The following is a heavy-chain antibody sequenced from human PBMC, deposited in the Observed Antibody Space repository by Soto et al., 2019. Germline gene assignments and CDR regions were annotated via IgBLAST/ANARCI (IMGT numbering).Heavy chain of an antibody. V-gene: IGHV3-7*01. J-gene: IGHJ6*03. CDR1: GFTFSSYW. Sequence: GGSLRLSCAASGFTFSSYWMSWVRQAPGKGLEWVANIKQDGSEKYYVDSVKGRFTNSRDNAKNSLYLQMNSLRAEDTAVYYCARGRRGYRTLTSYYYYYYMDVWGKGTTVTVSS. CDR2: IKQDGSEK. CDR3: ARGRRGYRTLTSYYYYYYMDV. D-gene: IGHD5-18*01.